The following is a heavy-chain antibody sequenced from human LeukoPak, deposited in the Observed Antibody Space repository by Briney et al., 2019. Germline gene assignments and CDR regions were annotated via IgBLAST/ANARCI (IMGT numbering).Heavy chain of an antibody. V-gene: IGHV4-34*01. CDR1: GGSFSGYY. D-gene: IGHD3-3*01. J-gene: IGHJ5*02. Sequence: PSETLSLTCAVYGGSFSGYYWSWIRQPPGKGLGWIGEINHSGSTNYNPSLKSRVTISVDTSKNQFSLKLSSVTAADTAVYYCARGAARFLEWLKLNWFDPWGQGTLVTVSS. CDR2: INHSGST. CDR3: ARGAARFLEWLKLNWFDP.